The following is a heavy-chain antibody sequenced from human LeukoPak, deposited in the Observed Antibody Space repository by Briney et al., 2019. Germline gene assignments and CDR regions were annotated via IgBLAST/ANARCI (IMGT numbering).Heavy chain of an antibody. CDR3: ARTYCTNGVCYYFDY. V-gene: IGHV4-38-2*01. Sequence: SIYHSWSTYYTPSLKPPLTISVDTSKNQFSLKLSSVTAADTAVYYCARTYCTNGVCYYFDYWGQGTLVTVSS. J-gene: IGHJ4*02. CDR2: IYHSWST. D-gene: IGHD2-8*01.